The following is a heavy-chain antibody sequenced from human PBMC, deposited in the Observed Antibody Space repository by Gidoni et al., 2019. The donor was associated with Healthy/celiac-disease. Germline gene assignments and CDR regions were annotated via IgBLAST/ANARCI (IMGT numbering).Heavy chain of an antibody. V-gene: IGHV4-34*01. D-gene: IGHD2-15*01. CDR3: ARLGRGWWRAHLDY. CDR1: GGSFSGYY. CDR2: INHSGST. J-gene: IGHJ4*02. Sequence: QVQLQQWGAGLLKPSETLSLTCAVYGGSFSGYYWSWIRQPPGKGLEWIGEINHSGSTNYNPSLKSRVTISVDTSKNQFSLKLSSVTAADTAVYYCARLGRGWWRAHLDYWGQGTLVTVSS.